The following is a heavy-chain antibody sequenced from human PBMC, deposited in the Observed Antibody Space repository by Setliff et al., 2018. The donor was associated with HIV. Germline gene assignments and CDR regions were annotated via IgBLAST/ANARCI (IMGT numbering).Heavy chain of an antibody. CDR3: VRDPGYNSGWSGTSFDY. J-gene: IGHJ4*02. CDR2: ISNSGST. D-gene: IGHD6-19*01. Sequence: SETLSLTCTVSGGSISSHYWSWIRQPAGEGLEWIGHISNSGSTNYNPSLKNRVTLSMDTSKNQFSLKLRSVFAGDAAMYYCVRDPGYNSGWSGTSFDYWGRGTLVTV. CDR1: GGSISSHY. V-gene: IGHV4-4*07.